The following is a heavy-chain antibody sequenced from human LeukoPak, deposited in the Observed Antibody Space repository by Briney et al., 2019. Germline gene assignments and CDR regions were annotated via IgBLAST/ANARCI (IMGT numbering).Heavy chain of an antibody. Sequence: GESLKISCKGSGYSFTSYWIGWVRQMPGKGLECMGVIHPGDSDTRYSPSFQGQVTTSADKSIGTAYLQWSSLKASDTAMYYCARSSGSYYYFFDYWGQGTLVTVSS. D-gene: IGHD3-10*01. CDR3: ARSSGSYYYFFDY. CDR1: GYSFTSYW. V-gene: IGHV5-51*01. CDR2: IHPGDSDT. J-gene: IGHJ4*02.